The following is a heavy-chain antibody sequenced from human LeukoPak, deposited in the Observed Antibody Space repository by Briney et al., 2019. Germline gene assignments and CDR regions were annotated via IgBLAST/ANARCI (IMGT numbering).Heavy chain of an antibody. J-gene: IGHJ6*02. Sequence: GRSLRLSCAASGFTFSSYAMHWVRQAPGKGLEWAAVISYDGSNKYYADSVKGRFTISRDNSKNTLYLQMNSLRAEDTAVYYCARTYYDFWSGQRDYYRMDVWGQGTTVTVPS. V-gene: IGHV3-30-3*01. D-gene: IGHD3-3*01. CDR3: ARTYYDFWSGQRDYYRMDV. CDR1: GFTFSSYA. CDR2: ISYDGSNK.